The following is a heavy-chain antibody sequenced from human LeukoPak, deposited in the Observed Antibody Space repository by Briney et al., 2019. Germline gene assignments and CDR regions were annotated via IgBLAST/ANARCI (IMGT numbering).Heavy chain of an antibody. J-gene: IGHJ4*02. CDR2: IKQDGSEK. CDR3: ARDLSTNYYDSSGYSDY. V-gene: IGHV3-7*03. D-gene: IGHD3-22*01. CDR1: GFTFSSYW. Sequence: GSLRLSCAASGFTFSSYWMSWVRQAPGKGLEWVANIKQDGSEKYYVDSVKGRFTISRDNAKNSLYLQMNSLRAEDTAVYYCARDLSTNYYDSSGYSDYWGQGTLVTVSS.